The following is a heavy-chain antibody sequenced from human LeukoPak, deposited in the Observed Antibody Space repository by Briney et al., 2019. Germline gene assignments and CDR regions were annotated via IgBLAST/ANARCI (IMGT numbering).Heavy chain of an antibody. CDR3: AKRWDTTWSYFLF. CDR2: IQFDGDNK. V-gene: IGHV3-30*02. Sequence: GGSLRLPCVASGFTLSRYAIHWVRQAPGKGLEWVAFIQFDGDNKYYADSVKGRFTISRDNSQNTLYLQMNSLTVEDTAVYYCAKRWDTTWSYFLFWGQKFVVSVSS. D-gene: IGHD1-26*01. CDR1: GFTLSRYA. J-gene: IGHJ4*02.